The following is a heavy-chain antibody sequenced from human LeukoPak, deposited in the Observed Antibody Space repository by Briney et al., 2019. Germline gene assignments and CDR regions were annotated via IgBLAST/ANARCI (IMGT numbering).Heavy chain of an antibody. J-gene: IGHJ4*02. V-gene: IGHV3-21*04. Sequence: PGGSLRLSCAASGFTFSSYSMNWVRQAPGKGLEWVSSISSSSSYIYYADSVKGRFTISRDNAKNSLYLQMNSLRAEDTAVYYCARVGTMARRHAFDYWGQGTLVTVSS. CDR1: GFTFSSYS. CDR2: ISSSSSYI. D-gene: IGHD3-10*01. CDR3: ARVGTMARRHAFDY.